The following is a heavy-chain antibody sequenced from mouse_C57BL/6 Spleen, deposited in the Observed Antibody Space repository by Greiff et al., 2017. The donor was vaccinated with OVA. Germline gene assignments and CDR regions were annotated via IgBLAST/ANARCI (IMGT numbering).Heavy chain of an antibody. Sequence: EVKLMESGGDLVKPGGSLKLSCAASGFTFSSYGMSWVRQTPDKRLGWVATISSGGSYTYYPDSVKGRFTISRDNAKNTLYLQMSSLKSEDTAMYYCARHEDYYGSSWYFDVWGTGTTVTVSS. V-gene: IGHV5-6*01. CDR1: GFTFSSYG. CDR3: ARHEDYYGSSWYFDV. J-gene: IGHJ1*03. D-gene: IGHD1-1*01. CDR2: ISSGGSYT.